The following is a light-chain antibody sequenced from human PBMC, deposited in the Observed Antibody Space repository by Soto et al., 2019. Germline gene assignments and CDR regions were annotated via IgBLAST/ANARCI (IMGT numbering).Light chain of an antibody. J-gene: IGKJ2*01. CDR3: QQYYGSPYT. CDR2: WAS. Sequence: DIVMTQSPDSLAVSLGGRATINCKSSQSVLSSSNNKNYLAWYQQKPGQPPKLLLYWASTRASGVPDRFSGSGSGTDFTLTITSLQDEDVALYYCQQYYGSPYTFGQGTKLEI. CDR1: QSVLSSSNNKNY. V-gene: IGKV4-1*01.